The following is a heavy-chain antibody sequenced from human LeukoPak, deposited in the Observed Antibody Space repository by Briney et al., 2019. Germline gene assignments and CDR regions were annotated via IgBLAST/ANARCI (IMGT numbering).Heavy chain of an antibody. CDR3: ARAPMYSSGWPGVGTYYYYGMDV. CDR2: TYYRSKWYN. J-gene: IGHJ6*02. V-gene: IGHV6-1*01. CDR1: GDSVSTNSAA. Sequence: SQTLSLTCAIYGDSVSTNSAAWNWIRQSPSRGLEWLGRTYYRSKWYNDYAESVISRITITPDISKNQFSLQLNSVTPEDTAVYYCARAPMYSSGWPGVGTYYYYGMDVWGQGTTVTVSS. D-gene: IGHD6-19*01.